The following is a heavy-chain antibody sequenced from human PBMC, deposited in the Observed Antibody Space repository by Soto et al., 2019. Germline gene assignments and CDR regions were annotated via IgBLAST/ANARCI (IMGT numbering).Heavy chain of an antibody. J-gene: IGHJ6*02. CDR2: IYSGGST. D-gene: IGHD6-13*01. CDR1: GFTVSSNY. CDR3: ARDRIAAAGTYGMDV. Sequence: PGGSLRLSCAASGFTVSSNYMSWVRQAPGKGLEWVSVIYSGGSTYYADSVKGRFTISRDNSKNTLYLQMNSLRAEDTAVYYCARDRIAAAGTYGMDVWGQGTTVTVSS. V-gene: IGHV3-53*01.